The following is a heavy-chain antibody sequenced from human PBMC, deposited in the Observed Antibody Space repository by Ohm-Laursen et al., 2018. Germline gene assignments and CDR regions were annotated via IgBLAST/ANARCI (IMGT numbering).Heavy chain of an antibody. CDR2: INPSGGST. D-gene: IGHD5-24*01. V-gene: IGHV1-46*01. J-gene: IGHJ6*02. CDR3: VRDRFGEASGLQPSRVDGMDV. CDR1: GYTFTSNY. Sequence: ASVKASCKASGYTFTSNYLHWVRQAPGQGLEWMGIINPSGGSTYYPQKFQARVTMTRDTSTSTVYMEVSSLRSEDTAVYFCVRDRFGEASGLQPSRVDGMDVWGQGTTVTVSS.